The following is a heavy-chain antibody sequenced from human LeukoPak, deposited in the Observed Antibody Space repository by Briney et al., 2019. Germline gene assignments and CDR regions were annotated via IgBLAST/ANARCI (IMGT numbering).Heavy chain of an antibody. V-gene: IGHV4-4*07. CDR1: GGSINNDY. CDR3: ARQVASYGCVIWFDP. CDR2: IYASGST. J-gene: IGHJ5*02. Sequence: SETLSLTCTVSGGSINNDYWSWIRQPAGKGLEWIGRIYASGSTNYNPSLKSRVTMSVDTSKNQFSLKLSSVTAADTAVYYCARQVASYGCVIWFDPWGQGTLVTVSS. D-gene: IGHD5-18*01.